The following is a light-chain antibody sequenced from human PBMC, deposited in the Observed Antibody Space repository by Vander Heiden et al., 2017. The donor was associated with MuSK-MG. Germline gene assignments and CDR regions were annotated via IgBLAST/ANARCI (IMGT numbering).Light chain of an antibody. J-gene: IGKJ3*01. V-gene: IGKV2-28*01. CDR3: MQALQTGT. CDR1: QSLLYSNGYNY. CDR2: LGS. Sequence: DIVMTQSPLSLPVTPGAPASISCRSSQSLLYSNGYNYLDWYLQKPGQSPQLLIYLGSYRASGVPDRFSGSGSGTDFTLKISRVEAEDVGVYYCMQALQTGTFGPGTRVVIK.